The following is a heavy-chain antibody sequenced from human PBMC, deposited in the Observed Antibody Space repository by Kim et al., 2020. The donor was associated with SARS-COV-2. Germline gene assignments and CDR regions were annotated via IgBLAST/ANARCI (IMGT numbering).Heavy chain of an antibody. V-gene: IGHV1-2*06. D-gene: IGHD3-22*01. Sequence: ASVKVSCKASGYTFTGYYMHWVRQAPGQGLEWMGRINPNSGGTNYAQKFQGRVTMTRDTSISTAYMELSRLRSDDTAVYYCARDRDSSGYYNFDYWGQGTLVTVSS. CDR3: ARDRDSSGYYNFDY. J-gene: IGHJ4*02. CDR1: GYTFTGYY. CDR2: INPNSGGT.